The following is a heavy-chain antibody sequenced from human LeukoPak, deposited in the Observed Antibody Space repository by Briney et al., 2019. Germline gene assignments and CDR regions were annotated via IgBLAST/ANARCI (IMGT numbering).Heavy chain of an antibody. CDR1: GRSCNGYY. J-gene: IGHJ4*02. V-gene: IGHV4-34*01. Sequence: SETLSLTCTVYGRSCNGYYKSWTRQPPGMGLEWIGEINHSGSTNYNPSLKSRVTISVDTSNKQFSLKQSSVTAADTAVYYCARHYYYYSSGRRPSRGFVIWGQGTLVTVSS. D-gene: IGHD3-22*01. CDR2: INHSGST. CDR3: ARHYYYYSSGRRPSRGFVI.